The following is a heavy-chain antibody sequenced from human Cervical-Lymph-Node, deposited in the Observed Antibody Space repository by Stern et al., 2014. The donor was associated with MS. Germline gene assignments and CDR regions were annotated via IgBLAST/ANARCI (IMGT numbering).Heavy chain of an antibody. J-gene: IGHJ5*01. D-gene: IGHD1-26*01. CDR2: IYSDGST. Sequence: QVQLQESGPGLVKPSETVSLTCTVSGGSVTSKYWNWIRQPPGKGLEWIGSIYSDGSTNYNPDLKSRVIISLDTSTNQFSLSLTSVTAADTAVYYCARVTGRGTRQNWFDSWGQGTLVTVSS. CDR1: GGSVTSKY. CDR3: ARVTGRGTRQNWFDS. V-gene: IGHV4-59*02.